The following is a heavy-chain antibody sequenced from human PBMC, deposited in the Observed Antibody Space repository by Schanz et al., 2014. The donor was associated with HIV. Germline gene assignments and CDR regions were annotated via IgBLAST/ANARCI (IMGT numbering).Heavy chain of an antibody. CDR3: ARDLRVVPAASDNWFDP. Sequence: QVQLVQSGAEVKRPGASVKVSCRASGYIFTDYHMLWVRQAPGQGLEWVGWVSAYNGNTHYAQKLQGRVTMTTDTSTSTAYMELRNLRSDDTAVYYCARDLRVVPAASDNWFDPWGQGTLVTVSS. J-gene: IGHJ5*02. CDR1: GYIFTDYH. CDR2: VSAYNGNT. D-gene: IGHD2-2*01. V-gene: IGHV1-18*04.